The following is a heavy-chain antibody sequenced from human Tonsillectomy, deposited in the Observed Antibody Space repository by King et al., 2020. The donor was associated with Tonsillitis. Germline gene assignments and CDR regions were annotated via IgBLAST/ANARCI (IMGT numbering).Heavy chain of an antibody. V-gene: IGHV1-69*01. CDR3: ARVPQLPSYPRYYYGMDV. Sequence: HVQLVESGAEVKKPGSSVKVSCKASGGTFSSYAISWVRQAPGQGLEWMGGIIPIFGTANYAQKFQGRVTITADESTSTAYMELSSLRSEDTAVYYCARVPQLPSYPRYYYGMDVWGQGTTVTVSS. J-gene: IGHJ6*02. D-gene: IGHD2-2*01. CDR2: IIPIFGTA. CDR1: GGTFSSYA.